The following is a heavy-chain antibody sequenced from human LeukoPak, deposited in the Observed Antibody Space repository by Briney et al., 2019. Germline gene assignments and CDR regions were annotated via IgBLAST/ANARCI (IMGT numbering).Heavy chain of an antibody. CDR2: INPDSGGT. CDR3: ARQMVAVADTRDAFDI. Sequence: ASVKVSCKAPGYTFTGYYIHWVRQAPGQGLEWMGRINPDSGGTRFAQKFQGRVTMTRDTSISAAYMELNWLRSDDTAVYYCARQMVAVADTRDAFDIWGQGTMVSVSS. CDR1: GYTFTGYY. V-gene: IGHV1-2*06. J-gene: IGHJ3*02. D-gene: IGHD6-19*01.